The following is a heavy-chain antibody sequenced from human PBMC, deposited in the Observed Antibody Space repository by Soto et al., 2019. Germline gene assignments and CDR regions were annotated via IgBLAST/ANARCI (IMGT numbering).Heavy chain of an antibody. CDR2: MNPNFGTA. Sequence: SVKVSCKASGYTFTSYDINWVRQATGQGLEWMGWMNPNFGTANYAQKFQGRVTITADESTSTAYMELSSLRSEDTAVYYCGLLWFGAPDAFDIWGQGTMVTVSS. V-gene: IGHV1-69*13. D-gene: IGHD3-10*01. CDR1: GYTFTSYD. CDR3: GLLWFGAPDAFDI. J-gene: IGHJ3*02.